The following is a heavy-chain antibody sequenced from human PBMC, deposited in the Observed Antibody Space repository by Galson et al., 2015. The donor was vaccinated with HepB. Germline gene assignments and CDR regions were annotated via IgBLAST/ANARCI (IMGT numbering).Heavy chain of an antibody. D-gene: IGHD2-21*02. CDR2: IIPILGIA. J-gene: IGHJ4*02. V-gene: IGHV1-69*04. CDR3: ARGRSCLGGDCYPPPDY. Sequence: SVKVSCKASGGTFSSYAISWVRQAPGQGLEWMGRIIPILGIANYAQKFQGRVTITADKSTSTAYMELSSLRSEDTAVYYCARGRSCLGGDCYPPPDYWGQGTLVTVSS. CDR1: GGTFSSYA.